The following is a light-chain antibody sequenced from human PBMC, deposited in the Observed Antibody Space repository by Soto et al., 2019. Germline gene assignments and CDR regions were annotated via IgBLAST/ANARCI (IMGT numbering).Light chain of an antibody. CDR2: GAY. V-gene: IGKV3-20*01. CDR3: KHLPVT. Sequence: EIVLTQSPGTLSLSPGERATLSCRASQSVSSSYLAWYQQKPGQAPRLLIYGAYSRATGIPDTFSGSGSGTVFTLTISRMDPEDFVVYDCKHLPVTFGGGTKVEIK. J-gene: IGKJ4*02. CDR1: QSVSSSY.